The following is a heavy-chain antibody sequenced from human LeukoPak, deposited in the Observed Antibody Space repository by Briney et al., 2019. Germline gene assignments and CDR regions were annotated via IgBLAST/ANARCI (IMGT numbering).Heavy chain of an antibody. CDR1: GFAFSSYS. CDR3: AREREITMVRGVIKGAFDY. D-gene: IGHD3-10*01. J-gene: IGHJ4*02. Sequence: GGSLRLSCAASGFAFSSYSMNWVRQAPGKGLEWVSSISSSSSYIYYADSVKGRFTISRDNAKNSLYLQMNSLRAEDTAVYYCAREREITMVRGVIKGAFDYWGQGTLVTVSS. CDR2: ISSSSSYI. V-gene: IGHV3-21*01.